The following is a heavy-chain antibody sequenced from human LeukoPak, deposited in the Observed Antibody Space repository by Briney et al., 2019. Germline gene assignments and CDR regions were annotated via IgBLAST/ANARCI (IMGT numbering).Heavy chain of an antibody. CDR3: ARRYYDSSGHHPGFDY. Sequence: SVKVSCKASGGTFSSYAISWVRQAPGQGLEWMGGIIPIFGTANYAQKFQGRVTITADETTSTAYMELSSLRSEDTAVYYCARRYYDSSGHHPGFDYWGQGTLVTVSS. CDR1: GGTFSSYA. CDR2: IIPIFGTA. D-gene: IGHD3-22*01. J-gene: IGHJ4*02. V-gene: IGHV1-69*13.